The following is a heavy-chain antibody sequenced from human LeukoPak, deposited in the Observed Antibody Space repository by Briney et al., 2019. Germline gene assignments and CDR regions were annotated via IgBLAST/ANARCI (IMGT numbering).Heavy chain of an antibody. J-gene: IGHJ5*02. Sequence: PSETLSLTCTVSGGSISSYYWSWIRQPPGKGLEWIGYIYYSGSTNYNPSLKSRVTISVDMSKNHFSLKLSSVTAADTAVYYCARGSRIAAAGKGGWFDPWGQGTLVTVSS. V-gene: IGHV4-59*01. CDR1: GGSISSYY. D-gene: IGHD6-13*01. CDR3: ARGSRIAAAGKGGWFDP. CDR2: IYYSGST.